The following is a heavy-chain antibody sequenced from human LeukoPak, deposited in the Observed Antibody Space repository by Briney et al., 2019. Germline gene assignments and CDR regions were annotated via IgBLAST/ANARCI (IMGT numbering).Heavy chain of an antibody. V-gene: IGHV4-34*01. CDR3: ASGAIFDY. Sequence: SETLSLTCAVYGGSFSGYYWSWIRQPPGKGLEWFGETNHSGSTNYNPSLKSQVTISVDTSNNQVALELSSLTAADTAVYYSASGAIFDYWGQGTLVTVSS. J-gene: IGHJ4*02. CDR1: GGSFSGYY. D-gene: IGHD2-2*01. CDR2: TNHSGST.